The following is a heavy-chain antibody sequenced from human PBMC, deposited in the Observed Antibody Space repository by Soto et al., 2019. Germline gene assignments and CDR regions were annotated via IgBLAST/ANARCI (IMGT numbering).Heavy chain of an antibody. CDR3: ASGTSFDH. CDR2: VSYDAANK. CDR1: GFTFSNYG. V-gene: IGHV3-30*03. Sequence: QVQLVESGGDVVQPGSSLRLACAASGFTFSNYGMHWVRQAPGKGLEWVAYVSYDAANKYYADSVRGRFTISRDNSENTLHLQMDSLSGADSVLYFCASGTSFDHWGQGTPVSVSS. J-gene: IGHJ4*02.